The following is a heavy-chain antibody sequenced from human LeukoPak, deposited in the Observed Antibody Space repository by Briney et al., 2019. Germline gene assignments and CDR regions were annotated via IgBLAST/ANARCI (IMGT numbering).Heavy chain of an antibody. CDR2: FDPEDGET. Sequence: ASAKVSCKVSGYTLTELSMHWVRQAPGKGLEWMGGFDPEDGETIYAQKFQGRVTMTEDTSTDTAYMELSSLRSDDTAVYSCATDLPRDYYDSSGLPRDYWGQGTLVTVSS. V-gene: IGHV1-24*01. J-gene: IGHJ4*02. D-gene: IGHD3-22*01. CDR3: ATDLPRDYYDSSGLPRDY. CDR1: GYTLTELS.